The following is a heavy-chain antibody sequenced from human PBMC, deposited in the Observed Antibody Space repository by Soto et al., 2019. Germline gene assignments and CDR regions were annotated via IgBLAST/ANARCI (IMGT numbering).Heavy chain of an antibody. J-gene: IGHJ6*02. CDR1: GGTFSSYA. CDR3: AREMTVTTYYYGMDV. D-gene: IGHD4-4*01. Sequence: ASVKVSCKASGGTFSSYAISWVRQAPGQGLEWMGGIIPIFGTANYAQKFQGRVTITADKSTSTAYMELSSLRSEDTAVYYCAREMTVTTYYYGMDVWGQGTTVTVSS. V-gene: IGHV1-69*06. CDR2: IIPIFGTA.